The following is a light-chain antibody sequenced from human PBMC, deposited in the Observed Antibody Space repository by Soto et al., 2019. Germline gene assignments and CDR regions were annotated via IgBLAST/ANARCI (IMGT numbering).Light chain of an antibody. CDR3: SSYAGSNNSLL. V-gene: IGLV2-8*01. J-gene: IGLJ1*01. Sequence: QSVLTQPPSASGSPGQSVTNSCIGTSSDVGGYNYVSWYQQHPGKAPKLMIYEVSKRPSGVPDRFSGSKSGNTASLTVSGLQAEDGADYYCSSYAGSNNSLLFGTGTKVTVL. CDR2: EVS. CDR1: SSDVGGYNY.